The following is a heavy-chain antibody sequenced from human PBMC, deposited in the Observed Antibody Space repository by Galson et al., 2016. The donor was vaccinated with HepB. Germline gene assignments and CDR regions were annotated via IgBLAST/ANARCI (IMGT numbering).Heavy chain of an antibody. J-gene: IGHJ6*02. CDR3: ARDGRRGYEMDV. CDR1: GFTFSDYS. V-gene: IGHV3-48*01. Sequence: SLRLSCAASGFTFSDYSMNWVRQAPGKGLEWVSYIASNRRTIYYADSARGRFTISRDNAKNSLYLQMNSLRAEDTAVYYCARDGRRGYEMDVWVQGTTVTVSS. CDR2: IASNRRTI.